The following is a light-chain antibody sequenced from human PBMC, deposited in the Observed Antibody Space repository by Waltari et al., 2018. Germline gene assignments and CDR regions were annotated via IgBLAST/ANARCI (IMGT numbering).Light chain of an antibody. V-gene: IGLV7-46*01. Sequence: QAVVTQEPSLTVSPGGTVTPTCGPSAGAVTSGLYPYWFQQKPGQAPRTLIYDTSNKHSWTPARFSGSLLGGKAALTLSGAQPEDEAEYYCLISYSGVGVFGGGTKLTVL. J-gene: IGLJ3*02. CDR1: AGAVTSGLY. CDR3: LISYSGVGV. CDR2: DTS.